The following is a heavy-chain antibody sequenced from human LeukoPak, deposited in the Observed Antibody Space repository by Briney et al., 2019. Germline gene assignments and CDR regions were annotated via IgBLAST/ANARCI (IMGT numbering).Heavy chain of an antibody. Sequence: GGSLRLSCAASGLTVSSNYMSWVRQAPGKGLEWVSVIYSGGSTYYADSVKGRFTISRDNSKNTLYLQMNSLRAEDTAVYYCARLGGSSGSYFDYWGQGTLVTVSS. J-gene: IGHJ4*02. V-gene: IGHV3-53*01. CDR1: GLTVSSNY. CDR3: ARLGGSSGSYFDY. D-gene: IGHD1-26*01. CDR2: IYSGGST.